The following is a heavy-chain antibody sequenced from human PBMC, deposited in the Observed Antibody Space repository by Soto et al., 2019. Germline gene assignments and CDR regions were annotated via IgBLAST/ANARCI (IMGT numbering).Heavy chain of an antibody. J-gene: IGHJ6*02. CDR2: IYPGDSDT. CDR3: ARLKSYYYGTGSYYLYYYYGMDV. CDR1: GYSFTSYW. D-gene: IGHD3-10*01. Sequence: GESLKISCKGSGYSFTSYWIGWVRQMPGKGLEWMGIIYPGDSDTRYSPSFQGQVTISADKSISTADLQWSSLKASVPAMYYCARLKSYYYGTGSYYLYYYYGMDVWGQGTTVTGSS. V-gene: IGHV5-51*01.